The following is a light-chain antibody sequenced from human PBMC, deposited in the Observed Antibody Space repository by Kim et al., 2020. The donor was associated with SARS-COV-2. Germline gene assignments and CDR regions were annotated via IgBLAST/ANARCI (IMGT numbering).Light chain of an antibody. CDR2: GNS. Sequence: VTIACTGSRSNIGARYDVHWYQQLPGTAPNLLIYGNSNRPSGVPDRFSGSKSGTSASLAITGLQAEDEADYYCQSYDSSLSGFYVFGTGTKVTVL. V-gene: IGLV1-40*01. CDR1: RSNIGARYD. J-gene: IGLJ1*01. CDR3: QSYDSSLSGFYV.